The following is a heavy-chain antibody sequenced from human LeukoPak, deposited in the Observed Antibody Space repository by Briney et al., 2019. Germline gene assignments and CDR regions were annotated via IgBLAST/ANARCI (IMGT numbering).Heavy chain of an antibody. CDR3: ARKRVGVLRFLGRRDYYGMDV. CDR2: ISAYNGNT. J-gene: IGHJ6*02. CDR1: GYTFTSYG. V-gene: IGHV1-18*01. Sequence: GASVKVSCKASGYTFTSYGISWVRQAPGQGLEWMGWISAYNGNTNYAQKLQGRVTMTRDTSTSTVCMELSSLRSEDTAVYYCARKRVGVLRFLGRRDYYGMDVWGQGTTVTVSS. D-gene: IGHD3-3*01.